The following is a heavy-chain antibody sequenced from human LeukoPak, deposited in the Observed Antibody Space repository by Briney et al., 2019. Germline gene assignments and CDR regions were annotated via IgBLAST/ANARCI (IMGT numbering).Heavy chain of an antibody. CDR1: GFTFSSYA. J-gene: IGHJ4*02. CDR3: ARPQGAEMATSFDY. CDR2: IRGSGTTT. D-gene: IGHD5-24*01. V-gene: IGHV3-23*01. Sequence: PGGSLRLSCAASGFTFSSYAMSWVRQAPGKGLEWVSGIRGSGTTTYYADSVKGRFTISRDNAKNTLYLQMSSLRAGDTAVYYCARPQGAEMATSFDYWGQGTLVTVSS.